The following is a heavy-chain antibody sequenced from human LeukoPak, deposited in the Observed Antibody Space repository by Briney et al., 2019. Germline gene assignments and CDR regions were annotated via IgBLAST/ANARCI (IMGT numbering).Heavy chain of an antibody. V-gene: IGHV3-30*03. CDR1: GFTFSSYG. J-gene: IGHJ4*02. CDR2: ISYDGSNK. Sequence: AGGSLRLSCAASGFTFSSYGMHWVRQAPGKGLEWVAVISYDGSNKYYADSVKGRFTISRDNSKNTLYLQMNSLRAEDTAVYYCALKAVAGPWGYWGQGTLVTVSS. CDR3: ALKAVAGPWGY. D-gene: IGHD6-19*01.